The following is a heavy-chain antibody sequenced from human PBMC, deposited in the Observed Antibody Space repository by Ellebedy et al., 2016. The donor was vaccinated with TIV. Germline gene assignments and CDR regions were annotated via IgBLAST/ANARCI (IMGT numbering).Heavy chain of an antibody. V-gene: IGHV1-46*01. CDR1: GYTFSNYF. D-gene: IGHD2-21*01. Sequence: AASVKVSCKASGYTFSNYFIHWARQAPGQGLEWMGMINPNGGATDYPQKLRGRVTLTRETSTSTIYMELSSLTSEDTAVYYCGREAIWKHDYWGQGTLVTVSS. CDR2: INPNGGAT. J-gene: IGHJ4*02. CDR3: GREAIWKHDY.